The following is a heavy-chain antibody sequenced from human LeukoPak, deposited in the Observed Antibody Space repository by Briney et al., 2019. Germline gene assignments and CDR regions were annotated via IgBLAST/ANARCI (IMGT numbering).Heavy chain of an antibody. D-gene: IGHD2-2*01. V-gene: IGHV3-48*03. CDR3: ARKYPLSTADY. CDR1: GFTYSSYE. Sequence: GGSLRLXCAASGFTYSSYEMNRVRLAPGKGLEWVSYISSSGSTIYYADSVKGRFTISRDNAKNSLYLQMNSLRAEDTAVYYCARKYPLSTADYWGQGTLVTVSS. CDR2: ISSSGSTI. J-gene: IGHJ4*02.